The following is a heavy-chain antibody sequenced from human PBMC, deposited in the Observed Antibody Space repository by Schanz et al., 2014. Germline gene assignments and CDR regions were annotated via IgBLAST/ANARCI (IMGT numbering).Heavy chain of an antibody. Sequence: VQLVESGGGLVKPGGSLRLSCAASGFTFSTYYMNWVRQAPGKGLEWVSSISSSSSYISYADPVKGRFTISRDNSKNTLYLQMKSLRVEDTAVYYCVKDPDKYNWNDVEGMDVWGPGTTXTVSS. CDR2: ISSSSSYI. CDR1: GFTFSTYY. J-gene: IGHJ6*01. V-gene: IGHV3-21*04. CDR3: VKDPDKYNWNDVEGMDV. D-gene: IGHD1-1*01.